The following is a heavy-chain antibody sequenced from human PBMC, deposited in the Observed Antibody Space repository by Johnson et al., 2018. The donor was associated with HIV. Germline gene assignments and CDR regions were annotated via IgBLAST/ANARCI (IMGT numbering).Heavy chain of an antibody. CDR2: IYSGGST. J-gene: IGHJ3*02. CDR1: GFTFSSYW. D-gene: IGHD2-2*01. CDR3: ATLPGDIVVVPAAQPYDAFDI. Sequence: VQLVESGGGLVQPGGSLRLSCAASGFTFSSYWMSWVRQAPGKGLEWVSVIYSGGSTLYADSVKGSFTLFRDNSNNTLYFQMNSLRTEETAVYYWATLPGDIVVVPAAQPYDAFDIWGQGTMVTVSS. V-gene: IGHV3-66*01.